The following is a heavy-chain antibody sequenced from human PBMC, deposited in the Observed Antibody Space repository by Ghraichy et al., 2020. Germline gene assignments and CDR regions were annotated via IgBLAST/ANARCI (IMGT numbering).Heavy chain of an antibody. D-gene: IGHD5-18*01. CDR3: ARDRGYSYGYLFDY. J-gene: IGHJ4*02. Sequence: LSLTCAASGFTFSSYWMSWVRQAPGKGLEWVANIKQDGSEKYYVDSVKGRFTISRDNAKNSLYLQMNSLRAEDTAVYYCARDRGYSYGYLFDYWGQGTLVTVSS. V-gene: IGHV3-7*01. CDR2: IKQDGSEK. CDR1: GFTFSSYW.